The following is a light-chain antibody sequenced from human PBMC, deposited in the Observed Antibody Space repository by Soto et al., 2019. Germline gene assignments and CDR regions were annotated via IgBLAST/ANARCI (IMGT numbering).Light chain of an antibody. CDR1: QSVSSW. J-gene: IGKJ4*01. CDR3: QQYNSYPLS. Sequence: DIQMTQSPSTLSASVGDRVTITCRASQSVSSWLAWYQQKPGEAPKLLIYKASSLESGVPSRFGGSGSGTEFTLTISSLQPDDFATYYCQQYNSYPLSFGGGTKVDIK. V-gene: IGKV1-5*03. CDR2: KAS.